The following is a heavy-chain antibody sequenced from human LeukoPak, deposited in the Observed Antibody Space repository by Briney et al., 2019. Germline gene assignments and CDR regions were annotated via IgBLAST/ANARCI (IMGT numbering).Heavy chain of an antibody. V-gene: IGHV4-59*01. CDR2: IYYSGST. Sequence: PSGTLSLTCTVSGGSLSSYYGSCIRQPPGKGLEWIGYIYYSGSTNYNPSLKSRVTISVDTSKNQYSLKLSSVTAADTAVYYCARTDGDSYNPNWFDPWGQGTMAT. D-gene: IGHD5-24*01. J-gene: IGHJ5*02. CDR1: GGSLSSYY. CDR3: ARTDGDSYNPNWFDP.